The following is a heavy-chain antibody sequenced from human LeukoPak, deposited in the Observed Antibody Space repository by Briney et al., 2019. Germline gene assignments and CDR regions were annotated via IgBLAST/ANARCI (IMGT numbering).Heavy chain of an antibody. J-gene: IGHJ6*03. CDR3: ARGRDNWNPHYYMDV. D-gene: IGHD1-20*01. Sequence: GASVKVSCKASGGTFSSYAISWVRQAPGQGLEWMGGIIPIFGTANYAQKFQGRVTITADKSTSTAYMELSSLRSEDTAVYYCARGRDNWNPHYYMDVWGKGTTVTVSS. V-gene: IGHV1-69*06. CDR2: IIPIFGTA. CDR1: GGTFSSYA.